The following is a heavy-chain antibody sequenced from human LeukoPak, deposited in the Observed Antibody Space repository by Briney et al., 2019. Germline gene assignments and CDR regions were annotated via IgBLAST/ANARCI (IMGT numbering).Heavy chain of an antibody. CDR1: GGSIRSYY. V-gene: IGHV4-59*01. J-gene: IGHJ4*02. CDR2: MYYRGNT. CDR3: ATGVHGIAAAGDYYFDY. D-gene: IGHD6-13*01. Sequence: SETLSLTCAVSGGSIRSYYWSWIRQPPGKGLEWIGYMYYRGNTNYNPSLKSRVTISVDTSKNQFSLKLSSVTAADTAVYYCATGVHGIAAAGDYYFDYWGQGTLVTVSS.